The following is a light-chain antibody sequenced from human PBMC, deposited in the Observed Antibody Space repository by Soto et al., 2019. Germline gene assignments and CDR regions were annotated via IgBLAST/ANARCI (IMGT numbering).Light chain of an antibody. V-gene: IGLV1-51*01. CDR2: NNN. Sequence: QSVLTQPPSVSAAPGQKVTISCSGSSSNIGNNYVSWYQQLPGTAPKLLIFNNNKRPSGIPDRFSGSKSGTSATLGITGLQTGDEDDYYCGTWDSSLSAGFYVFGTGTKLTVL. J-gene: IGLJ1*01. CDR3: GTWDSSLSAGFYV. CDR1: SSNIGNNY.